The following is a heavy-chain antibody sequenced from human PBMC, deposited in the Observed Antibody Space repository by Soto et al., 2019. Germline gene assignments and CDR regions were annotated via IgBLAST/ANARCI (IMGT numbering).Heavy chain of an antibody. CDR1: GFTFSSYG. J-gene: IGHJ3*02. V-gene: IGHV3-30*18. Sequence: GGSLRLSCAASGFTFSSYGMHWVRQAPGKGLEWVAVISYDGSNKYYADSVKGRFTISRDNSKNTLYLQMNSLRAEDTAVYYCAKDLRFGELPLGAFDIWGQGTMVTVSS. CDR2: ISYDGSNK. D-gene: IGHD3-10*01. CDR3: AKDLRFGELPLGAFDI.